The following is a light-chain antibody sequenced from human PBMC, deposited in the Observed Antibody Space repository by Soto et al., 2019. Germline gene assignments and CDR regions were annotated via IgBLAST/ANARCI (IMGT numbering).Light chain of an antibody. V-gene: IGKV3-15*01. Sequence: EIVVTQFPATLSVSPGERATLSCRTSQSVSTHLAWFQQRPGQAPRLLIYETSTRATGVPARFTGSGSETEFTLTISSLQSEDFAVYYSQQYHIWYTFGQGTELEIK. J-gene: IGKJ2*01. CDR2: ETS. CDR3: QQYHIWYT. CDR1: QSVSTH.